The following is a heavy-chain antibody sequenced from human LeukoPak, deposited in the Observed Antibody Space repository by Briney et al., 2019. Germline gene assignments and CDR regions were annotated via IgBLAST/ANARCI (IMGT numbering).Heavy chain of an antibody. CDR2: IYYSGST. Sequence: SETLSLTCTVSGGSISSYYWSWIRQPPGKGLEWIGYIYYSGSTNYNPSLKSRVTISVDTSKNQFSLKLSSVTAADTAVYYCARSKTYYYDSSGYPWRGAFDIWGQGTMVTVSS. J-gene: IGHJ3*02. CDR3: ARSKTYYYDSSGYPWRGAFDI. CDR1: GGSISSYY. D-gene: IGHD3-22*01. V-gene: IGHV4-59*01.